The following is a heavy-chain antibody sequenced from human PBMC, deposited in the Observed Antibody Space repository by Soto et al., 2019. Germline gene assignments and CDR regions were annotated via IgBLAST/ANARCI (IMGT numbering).Heavy chain of an antibody. CDR3: ARDGTPQRCMRKKYNDNISGMDA. CDR2: IWYDGTSK. V-gene: IGHV3-33*01. J-gene: IGHJ6*02. Sequence: QMQLVESGGGVVQPGGSLRLSCGSSGFSFSFYGMHWVRQAPGKGLEWVAFIWYDGTSKFYADSVKGRFTISRDNSKTTLFREMNRLRAEAMALYYGARDGTPQRCMRKKYNDNISGMDAWGQGTTVLVSS. D-gene: IGHD1-20*01. CDR1: GFSFSFYG.